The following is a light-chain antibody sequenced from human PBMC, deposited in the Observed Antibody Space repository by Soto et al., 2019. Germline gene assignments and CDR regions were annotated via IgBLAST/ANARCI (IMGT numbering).Light chain of an antibody. V-gene: IGKV2D-29*02. CDR2: EVS. J-gene: IGKJ5*01. Sequence: DVVMTQTPLSLSVAPGQPASISCKSSQSLLHITGETFLFWYLQKPGQSLQLLIYEVSTRVSGVPDRFSGSGAGTDFTLGISRVETDDVGIYYCMQSTQLPPTFGQGTRLGIE. CDR3: MQSTQLPPT. CDR1: QSLLHITGETF.